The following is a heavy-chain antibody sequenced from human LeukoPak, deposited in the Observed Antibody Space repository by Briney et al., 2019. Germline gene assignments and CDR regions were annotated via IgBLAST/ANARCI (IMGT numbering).Heavy chain of an antibody. CDR3: ARDKDYGEQLGY. Sequence: GGSLRLSCAASGFTVSSNHMTWVRQAPGKGLEWVSVIYSGGSIYYADYVKGRFTISRDTSKNTLYLQMNTLRAEDTAVYYCARDKDYGEQLGYWGQGTLVTVSS. CDR1: GFTVSSNH. CDR2: IYSGGSI. J-gene: IGHJ4*02. D-gene: IGHD4-17*01. V-gene: IGHV3-53*01.